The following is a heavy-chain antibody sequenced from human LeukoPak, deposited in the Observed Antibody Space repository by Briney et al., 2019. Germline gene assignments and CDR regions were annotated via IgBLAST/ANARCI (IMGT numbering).Heavy chain of an antibody. CDR1: GFTFSNYA. D-gene: IGHD3-22*01. Sequence: PGGSLRLSCAASGFTFSNYAMTWVRQAPGKGLEWVSAISGSGGSTYYADSVKARFSISRDNSKSTVYLQMNSLRAEDTAVYYCARAGNAYYYDSSGYFDYWGQGTLVTVSS. CDR3: ARAGNAYYYDSSGYFDY. V-gene: IGHV3-23*01. CDR2: ISGSGGST. J-gene: IGHJ4*02.